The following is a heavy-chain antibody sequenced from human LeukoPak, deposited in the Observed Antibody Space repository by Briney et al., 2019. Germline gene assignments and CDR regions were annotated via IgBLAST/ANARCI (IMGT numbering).Heavy chain of an antibody. Sequence: SETLSLTCTVSGGSISSYYWSWIRQPPGKGLEWIGYIYYSGSTNYNPSLKSRVTISVDTSKNQFSLKLNSVTAADTAVYYCARFSVLGYIIFDYWGQGTLVTVSS. D-gene: IGHD5-24*01. CDR2: IYYSGST. J-gene: IGHJ4*02. CDR1: GGSISSYY. V-gene: IGHV4-59*08. CDR3: ARFSVLGYIIFDY.